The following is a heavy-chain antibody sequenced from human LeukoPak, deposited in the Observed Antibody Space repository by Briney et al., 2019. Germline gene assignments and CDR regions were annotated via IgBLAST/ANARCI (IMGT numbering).Heavy chain of an antibody. CDR2: INPNSGGT. CDR3: ARDFDYNSSP. V-gene: IGHV1-2*02. CDR1: GYTFTGYY. D-gene: IGHD3-22*01. Sequence: SVKLSCTASGYTFTGYYIFWVRQSPGQGLEWMGGINPNSGGTNYAQKFQGRVTMTRDTSISTAYMELSNLRSDDTAVYYCARDFDYNSSPWGQGTLVTVSS. J-gene: IGHJ5*02.